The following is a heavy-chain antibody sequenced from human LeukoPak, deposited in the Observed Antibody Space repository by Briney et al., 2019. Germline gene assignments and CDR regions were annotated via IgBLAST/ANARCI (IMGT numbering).Heavy chain of an antibody. CDR1: GYSISSGYY. CDR3: ARDLWGSSSWYYCYYMDV. Sequence: SETLSLTCAVSGYSISSGYYWGWIRQPPGKGLEWIGSIYHSGSTYYNPSLKSRVTISVDTSKNQFSLKLSSVTAADTAVYYCARDLWGSSSWYYCYYMDVWGKGTTVTVSS. V-gene: IGHV4-38-2*02. J-gene: IGHJ6*03. CDR2: IYHSGST. D-gene: IGHD6-13*01.